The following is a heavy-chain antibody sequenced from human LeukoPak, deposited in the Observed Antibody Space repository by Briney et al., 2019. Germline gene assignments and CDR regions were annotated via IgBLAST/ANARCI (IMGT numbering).Heavy chain of an antibody. CDR3: ARENSGSYREFDY. CDR1: GGSISSYY. V-gene: IGHV4-59*12. D-gene: IGHD1-26*01. Sequence: SETLSLTCTVSGGSISSYYWSWIRQPPGKGLEWIGYLFHSGTPRYNPSLKSRVTISADTSKNQFFLHLNSTTAADTAVYYCARENSGSYREFDYWGQGTLVTVSS. CDR2: LFHSGTP. J-gene: IGHJ4*02.